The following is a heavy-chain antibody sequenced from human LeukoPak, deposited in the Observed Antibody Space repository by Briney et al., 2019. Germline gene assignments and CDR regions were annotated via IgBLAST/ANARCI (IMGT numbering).Heavy chain of an antibody. CDR1: GGSISSGDYY. V-gene: IGHV4-30-4*01. D-gene: IGHD6-13*01. CDR3: ARPNSSSWFFDL. Sequence: PSQTLSLTCTVSGGSISSGDYYWSWIRQPPGKGLEWIGCIYYSGSTYYNPSLKSRVTISVDTSKNQFSLKLSSVTAADTAVYYCARPNSSSWFFDLWGRGTLVTVSS. J-gene: IGHJ2*01. CDR2: IYYSGST.